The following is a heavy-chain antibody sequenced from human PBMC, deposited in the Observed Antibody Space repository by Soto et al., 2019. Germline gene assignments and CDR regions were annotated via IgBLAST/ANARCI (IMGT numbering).Heavy chain of an antibody. V-gene: IGHV4-59*01. CDR3: ARGGTYYYDSSGYSQFDP. Sequence: SETLSLTCTVSCGSISSYYWSWIRQPPGKGLEWIGYIYYSGSTNYNPSLKSRVTISVDTSKNQFSLKLSSVTAADTAVYYCARGGTYYYDSSGYSQFDPWGQGTLVTVSS. CDR2: IYYSGST. CDR1: CGSISSYY. J-gene: IGHJ5*02. D-gene: IGHD3-22*01.